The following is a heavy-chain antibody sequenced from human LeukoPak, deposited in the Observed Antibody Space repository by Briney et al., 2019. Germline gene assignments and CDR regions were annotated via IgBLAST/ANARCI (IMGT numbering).Heavy chain of an antibody. CDR1: GGSISSYY. D-gene: IGHD1-26*01. CDR2: IYYSGST. Sequence: PSETLSLTCTVSGGSISSYYWSWIRQPPGKGLEWIGYIYYSGSTNYNPSLKSRVTISVDTSKNQFSLKLSSVTAADTAVYYCARAGFVGATAYGYWGQGTLVTVSS. V-gene: IGHV4-59*12. J-gene: IGHJ4*02. CDR3: ARAGFVGATAYGY.